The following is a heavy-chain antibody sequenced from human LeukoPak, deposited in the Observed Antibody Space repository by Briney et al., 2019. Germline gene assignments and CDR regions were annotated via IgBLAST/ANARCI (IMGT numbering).Heavy chain of an antibody. J-gene: IGHJ4*02. D-gene: IGHD5-18*01. CDR1: GGSFSGYY. CDR3: AKSSYSIFDY. V-gene: IGHV4-34*01. CDR2: INHSGCT. Sequence: SETLSLTCAVYGGSFSGYYWSWIRQPPGKGLEWIGEINHSGCTNYNPSLKSRVSISVDTSKNQFSLKLSSVTAADTAVYYCAKSSYSIFDYWGQGTLVTVSS.